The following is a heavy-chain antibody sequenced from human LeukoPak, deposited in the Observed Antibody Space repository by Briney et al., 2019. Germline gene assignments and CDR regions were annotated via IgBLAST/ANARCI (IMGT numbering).Heavy chain of an antibody. D-gene: IGHD3-22*01. V-gene: IGHV4-59*08. CDR3: ARLKLPRAYYYDSSGKYYFDY. CDR2: IYYSGST. J-gene: IGHJ4*02. CDR1: GGSISSFY. Sequence: SETLSLTCTVSGGSISSFYGSWIRQPPGEGLEWIGYIYYSGSTNYNPSLKSRVTISVDTSQNQFSLKLSPVTAADTAVYHCARLKLPRAYYYDSSGKYYFDYWGQGTLVTVSS.